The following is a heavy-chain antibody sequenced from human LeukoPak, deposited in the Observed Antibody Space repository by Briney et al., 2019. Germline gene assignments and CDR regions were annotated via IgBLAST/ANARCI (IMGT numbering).Heavy chain of an antibody. D-gene: IGHD2-2*01. V-gene: IGHV1-24*01. CDR2: FDPEDGET. CDR1: GYTLTELS. J-gene: IGHJ6*02. Sequence: ASVKVSCKVSGYTLTELSMHWVRQAPGKGLEWMGGFDPEDGETIYARKFQGRVTMTEDTSTDTAYMELSSLRSEDTAVYYCATGGLQDIVVVPAALKTNYYYGMDVWGQGTTVTVSS. CDR3: ATGGLQDIVVVPAALKTNYYYGMDV.